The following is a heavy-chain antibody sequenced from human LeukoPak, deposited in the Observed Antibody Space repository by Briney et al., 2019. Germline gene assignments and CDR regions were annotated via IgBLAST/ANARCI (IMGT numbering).Heavy chain of an antibody. J-gene: IGHJ6*03. Sequence: GGSLKLSCAASGFTFSDSTMHWVRQASGKGLEWVGRIRSKANSYATAYAASVKGRFTISRDDSKNTAYLQMVSLKTEDTAVYYCTSMPPGATYYYYMDVWGKGTTVTVSS. CDR1: GFTFSDST. D-gene: IGHD1-14*01. CDR3: TSMPPGATYYYYMDV. CDR2: IRSKANSYAT. V-gene: IGHV3-73*01.